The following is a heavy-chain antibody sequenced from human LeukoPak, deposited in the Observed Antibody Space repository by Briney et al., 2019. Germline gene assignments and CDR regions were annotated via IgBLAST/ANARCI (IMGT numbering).Heavy chain of an antibody. D-gene: IGHD3-3*02. V-gene: IGHV3-20*04. CDR1: GFTFGSYA. J-gene: IGHJ4*02. CDR3: ARDTISNWASDY. CDR2: ISWNGGST. Sequence: PGGSLRLSCAASGFTFGSYAMHWVRQAPGKGLEWVSGISWNGGSTGYADSVKGRFTISRDSAKNYLYLQMTSLRAEDTAFYYCARDTISNWASDYWGQGTLVTVSS.